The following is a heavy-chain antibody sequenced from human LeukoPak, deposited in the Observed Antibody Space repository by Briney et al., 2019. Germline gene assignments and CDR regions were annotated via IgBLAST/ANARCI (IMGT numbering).Heavy chain of an antibody. CDR1: GFTFSSYA. Sequence: GGSLRLSCAAPGFTFSSYAMHWVRQAPGKGLEWVAVIWYDGSNKYHADSVKGRFTISRDNSKNTLYLQMNSLRAEDTAVYYCARDDYGSGSYFLFDYWGQGTLVTVSS. J-gene: IGHJ4*02. CDR2: IWYDGSNK. D-gene: IGHD3-10*01. V-gene: IGHV3-33*08. CDR3: ARDDYGSGSYFLFDY.